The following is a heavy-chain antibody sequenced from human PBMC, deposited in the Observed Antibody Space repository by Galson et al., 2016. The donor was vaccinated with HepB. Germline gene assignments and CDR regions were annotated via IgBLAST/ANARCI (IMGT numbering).Heavy chain of an antibody. CDR1: GFTFSSYA. D-gene: IGHD3-10*01. CDR2: ISYDGSNK. V-gene: IGHV3-30-3*01. J-gene: IGHJ6*02. Sequence: SLRLSCAASGFTFSSYAMHWVRQAPGKGLEWVAVISYDGSNKYYADSVKGRFTVSRDNSKNTLFLQMTSLRAEDTAVYYCASEHYYGSGIVNYYGMDIWGQGTTVTVSS. CDR3: ASEHYYGSGIVNYYGMDI.